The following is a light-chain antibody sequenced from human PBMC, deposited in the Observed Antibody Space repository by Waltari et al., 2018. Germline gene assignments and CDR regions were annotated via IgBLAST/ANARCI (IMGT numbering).Light chain of an antibody. CDR1: SPNIGPNY. CDR2: RNN. J-gene: IGLJ3*02. V-gene: IGLV1-47*01. Sequence: QSVLTQPPSTSGTPGQRVTLPCSGSSPNIGPNYVHWYHQLPGTAPKLLIYRNNQRPSGVPDRFSGSKSGTSASLAISGLRSEDEADYYCATWDDSLTAWVFGGGTKLTVL. CDR3: ATWDDSLTAWV.